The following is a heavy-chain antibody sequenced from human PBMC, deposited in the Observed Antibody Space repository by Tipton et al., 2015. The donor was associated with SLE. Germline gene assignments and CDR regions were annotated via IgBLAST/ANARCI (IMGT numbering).Heavy chain of an antibody. CDR1: GGSISGYY. CDR3: ARDGGQRVVSGTYDFYYYGLDV. J-gene: IGHJ6*02. CDR2: VYSSGST. V-gene: IGHV4-4*07. Sequence: TLSLTCTVSGGSISGYYWSWIRQPAGKGLEWIGRVYSSGSTIYNPSIKSRITLSLDTSKNQFSLRVNSVTAADTAVYYCARDGGQRVVSGTYDFYYYGLDVWGQGTTVTVSS. D-gene: IGHD6-13*01.